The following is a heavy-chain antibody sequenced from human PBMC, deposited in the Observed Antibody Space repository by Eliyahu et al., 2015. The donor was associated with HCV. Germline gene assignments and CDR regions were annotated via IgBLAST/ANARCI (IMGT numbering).Heavy chain of an antibody. J-gene: IGHJ4*02. CDR2: IYSNDDP. D-gene: IGHD1-26*01. CDR1: GFSLYTSGMA. Sequence: QITLKESGPTLVKPTQTLTLTCTFSGFSLYTSGMAVGWIRQPPGKALEWLALIYSNDDPRYSPSLKNRLTITKDASKKQVVLTMTNMDPVDTATFYCANIPAPAGARYFENWGQGILVTVSS. CDR3: ANIPAPAGARYFEN. V-gene: IGHV2-5*01.